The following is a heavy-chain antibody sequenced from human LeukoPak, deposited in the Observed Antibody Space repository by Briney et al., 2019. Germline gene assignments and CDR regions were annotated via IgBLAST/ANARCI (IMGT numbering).Heavy chain of an antibody. Sequence: ASVKVSCKTSGYTFIVYQMHWVRQAPGQGLEWMGWINPNSGGRNYAQKFQGRVTMTSDTSISTVYMELSSLRSDDTAVYYCARDYYGGNPDYWGQGTLVTVSS. J-gene: IGHJ4*02. CDR2: INPNSGGR. CDR3: ARDYYGGNPDY. D-gene: IGHD4-23*01. V-gene: IGHV1-2*02. CDR1: GYTFIVYQ.